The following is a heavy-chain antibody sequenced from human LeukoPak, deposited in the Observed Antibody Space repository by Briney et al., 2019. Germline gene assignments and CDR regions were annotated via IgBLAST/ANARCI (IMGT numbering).Heavy chain of an antibody. D-gene: IGHD3-22*01. CDR2: IYYSGST. Sequence: PSETLSLTCTVSGGSISSSSYYWGWIRQPPGKGLEWIGSIYYSGSTYYNPSLKSRVTISVDTSKNQFSLKLSSVTAADTAVYYCARASGHDSSGYPPYCMDVWGKGTTVTVSS. J-gene: IGHJ6*03. CDR3: ARASGHDSSGYPPYCMDV. CDR1: GGSISSSSYY. V-gene: IGHV4-39*07.